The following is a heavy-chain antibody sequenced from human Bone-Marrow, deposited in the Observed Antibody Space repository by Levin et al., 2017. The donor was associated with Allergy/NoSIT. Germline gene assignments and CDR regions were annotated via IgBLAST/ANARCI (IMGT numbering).Heavy chain of an antibody. CDR3: AKDYDFWSGYYRGALDY. CDR1: GFTFSSYA. D-gene: IGHD3-3*01. V-gene: IGHV3-23*01. J-gene: IGHJ4*02. Sequence: PGGSLRLSCAASGFTFSSYAMSWVRQAPGKGLEWVSAISGSGGSTYYADSVKGRFTISRDNSKNTLYLQMNSLRAEDTAVYYCAKDYDFWSGYYRGALDYWGQGTLVTVSS. CDR2: ISGSGGST.